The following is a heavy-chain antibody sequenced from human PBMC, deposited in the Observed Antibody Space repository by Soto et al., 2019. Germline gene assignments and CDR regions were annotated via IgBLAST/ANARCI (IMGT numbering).Heavy chain of an antibody. CDR2: VSHDGRNT. V-gene: IGHV3-30*18. CDR1: GFTFSDYA. J-gene: IGHJ4*02. CDR3: AKGGRQWLVTSDFNY. Sequence: VQLVESGGGVVQPGRSLRLSCAASGFTFSDYAMHWVRQAPGKGLEWVAVVSHDGRNTHYADSVKGRFTISRDSSKNTVSLDMTSLRAEVTAVYYCAKGGRQWLVTSDFNYWGQGALVTVSS. D-gene: IGHD6-19*01.